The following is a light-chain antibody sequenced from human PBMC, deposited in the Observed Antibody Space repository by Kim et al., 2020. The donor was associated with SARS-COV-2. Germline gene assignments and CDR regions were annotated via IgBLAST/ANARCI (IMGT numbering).Light chain of an antibody. J-gene: IGLJ2*01. CDR1: KLGDKH. Sequence: VAPGKTASSTCSGDKLGDKHACWYQKKPGQSPVLVIYYDNKRPSGIRERFSGSTSGNTATLTISGTQAMDEADYYCQAWDSGTVVFGGGTQLTVL. V-gene: IGLV3-1*01. CDR3: QAWDSGTVV. CDR2: YDN.